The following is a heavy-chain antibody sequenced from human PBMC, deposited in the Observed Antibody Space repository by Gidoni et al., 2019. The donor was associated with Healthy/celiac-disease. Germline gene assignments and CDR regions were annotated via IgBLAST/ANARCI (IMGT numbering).Heavy chain of an antibody. CDR1: GGSFSGYY. CDR3: ARGRRYYDSSGLYGFY. V-gene: IGHV4-34*01. D-gene: IGHD3-22*01. CDR2: INHSGST. J-gene: IGHJ4*02. Sequence: QVQLQQWGAGLLKPSETLSLTCAVCGGSFSGYYWSWIRQPPGKGLEWIGEINHSGSTNYNPSLKSRVTISVDTSKNQFSLKLSSVTAADTAVYYCARGRRYYDSSGLYGFYWGQGTLVTVSS.